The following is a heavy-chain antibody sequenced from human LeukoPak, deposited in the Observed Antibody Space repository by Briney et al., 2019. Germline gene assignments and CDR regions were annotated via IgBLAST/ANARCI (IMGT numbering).Heavy chain of an antibody. CDR3: ARFVVVVAATRPFDY. Sequence: GGSLRLSCAASGFTFSNAWMSWVRQAPGKGLEWVANIKQDGSEKYYVDSVKGRFTISRDNAKNSLYLQMNSLRAEDTAVYYCARFVVVVAATRPFDYWGQGTLVTVSS. V-gene: IGHV3-7*01. CDR2: IKQDGSEK. D-gene: IGHD2-15*01. CDR1: GFTFSNAW. J-gene: IGHJ4*02.